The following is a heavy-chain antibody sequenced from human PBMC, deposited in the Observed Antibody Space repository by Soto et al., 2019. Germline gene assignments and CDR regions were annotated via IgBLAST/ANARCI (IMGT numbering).Heavy chain of an antibody. CDR3: ASTSQQLVRYYYYYYGMDV. CDR2: INHSGST. CDR1: GRFFSGYY. Sequence: TSSLTRGVYGRFFSGYYSSRIRQLPGKGLEWIGEINHSGSTNYNQSLKSRVTISVDTSKNQFSLKLSSVTAADTAVYYFASTSQQLVRYYYYYYGMDVWGQG. J-gene: IGHJ6*02. D-gene: IGHD6-13*01. V-gene: IGHV4-34*01.